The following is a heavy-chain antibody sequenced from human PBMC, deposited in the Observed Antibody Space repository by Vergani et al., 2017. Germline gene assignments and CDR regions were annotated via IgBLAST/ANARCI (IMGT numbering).Heavy chain of an antibody. V-gene: IGHV4-34*01. J-gene: IGHJ3*02. CDR2: INHSGST. CDR1: GGSFSGYY. Sequence: QVQLQQWGAGLLKPSETLSLTCAVYGGSFSGYYWSWIRQPPGKGLEWIGEINHSGSTNYNPSLKSRVTISVDTSKNQFSLKLSSVTAADTAVYYCAGGGGFDAFDIWGQGTMVTVSS. CDR3: AGGGGFDAFDI.